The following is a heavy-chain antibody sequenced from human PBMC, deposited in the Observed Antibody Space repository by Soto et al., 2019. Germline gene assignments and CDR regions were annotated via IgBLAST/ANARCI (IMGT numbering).Heavy chain of an antibody. J-gene: IGHJ3*02. CDR1: GVTFSSYA. CDR3: AKAYYYDSSGYYYPTDAFDI. Sequence: PGGSLRISCAASGVTFSSYAMSWVRQAPGKGLEWVSAISGSGGSTYYADSVKGRFTISRDNSKNTLYLQMNSLRAEDTAVYYCAKAYYYDSSGYYYPTDAFDIWGQGTMVTVSS. V-gene: IGHV3-23*01. D-gene: IGHD3-22*01. CDR2: ISGSGGST.